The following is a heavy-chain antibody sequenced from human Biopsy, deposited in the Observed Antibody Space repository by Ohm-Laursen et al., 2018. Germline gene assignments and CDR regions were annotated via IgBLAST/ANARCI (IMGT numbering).Heavy chain of an antibody. D-gene: IGHD6-25*01. CDR3: ARDGAAGYGLDV. V-gene: IGHV3-33*01. CDR1: GFTFSSYG. J-gene: IGHJ6*02. Sequence: SLRLSCAASGFTFSSYGMHWVRQAPGKGLEWVAVIWYDGGRQYYADSLKGRFTISRDNSKNTLYLQMNSLRAEDTAVYYCARDGAAGYGLDVWGQGTTVTVSS. CDR2: IWYDGGRQ.